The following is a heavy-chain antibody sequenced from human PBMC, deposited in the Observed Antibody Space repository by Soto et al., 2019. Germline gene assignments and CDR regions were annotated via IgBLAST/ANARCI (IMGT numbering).Heavy chain of an antibody. Sequence: PSETLSLTCTVSGVSVNSGSYYWSWIRQPPGKGLEWIGYFFSSDNTKYNPSLKSRLTVSIDTPKNQFSLRLSSVTAADTAVYYCARLTHDYSADTFDYWGPGTLVTVSS. V-gene: IGHV4-61*01. CDR1: GVSVNSGSYY. CDR2: FFSSDNT. CDR3: ARLTHDYSADTFDY. D-gene: IGHD2-21*01. J-gene: IGHJ4*02.